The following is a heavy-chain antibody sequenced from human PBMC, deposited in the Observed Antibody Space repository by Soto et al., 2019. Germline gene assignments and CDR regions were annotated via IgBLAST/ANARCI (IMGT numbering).Heavy chain of an antibody. CDR3: ARHEKSKCSGGSCYSPFDY. V-gene: IGHV5-10-1*01. Sequence: PGESLKISCKGSGYSFTSYWITWVRQMCGKGLEWMGRIDPSDSYTNYSPSFQGHVTISADKSISTAYLQWNSLKASDTAMYYCARHEKSKCSGGSCYSPFDYWGPGTLVTVSS. J-gene: IGHJ4*02. D-gene: IGHD2-15*01. CDR2: IDPSDSYT. CDR1: GYSFTSYW.